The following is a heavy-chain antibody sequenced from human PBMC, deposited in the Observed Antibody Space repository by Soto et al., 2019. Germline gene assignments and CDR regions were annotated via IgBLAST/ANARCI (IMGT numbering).Heavy chain of an antibody. CDR1: GGTFSSYA. Sequence: SVKVSCKASGGTFSSYAISWVRQAPGQGLEWMGGIIPIFGTANYAQNFQGRVTMTEDRSTDTAYMELSSLRSEDTAVYYCAMPVYGGNPGRAAFDLWGQGTKVTVSS. D-gene: IGHD4-17*01. CDR3: AMPVYGGNPGRAAFDL. V-gene: IGHV1-69*06. CDR2: IIPIFGTA. J-gene: IGHJ3*01.